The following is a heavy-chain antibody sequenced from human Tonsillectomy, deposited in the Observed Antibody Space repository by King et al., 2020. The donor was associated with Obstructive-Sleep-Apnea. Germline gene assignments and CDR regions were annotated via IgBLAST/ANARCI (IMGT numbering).Heavy chain of an antibody. V-gene: IGHV3-21*01. CDR1: GFMFSTYS. CDR3: ASLVSSHDYSMLLRDV. D-gene: IGHD4-11*01. Sequence: DVQLVESGGGLVKPGGSLRLSCAASGFMFSTYSMTWVRQAPGKGLEWVSSISSSSSYIYYADSTKGRFTISRDNAKKSLYLQMNSLIAEDTAVYYCASLVSSHDYSMLLRDVWGQGTTVTVSS. CDR2: ISSSSSYI. J-gene: IGHJ6*02.